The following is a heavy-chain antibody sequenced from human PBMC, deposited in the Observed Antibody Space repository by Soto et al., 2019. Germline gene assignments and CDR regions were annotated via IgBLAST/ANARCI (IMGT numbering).Heavy chain of an antibody. D-gene: IGHD3-10*01. CDR2: VSAGGDMT. J-gene: IGHJ6*02. V-gene: IGHV3-23*01. CDR3: ARGDRGGSGSPASYSYSGLDV. Sequence: DVQVLESGGDLVQPGGSLRLSCAASGFTFSSYAMSWVRQAPGKGLEWVSSVSAGGDMTYYSDSVKGRFTISRDNSNNALFLQMNSLRIEDTALYYCARGDRGGSGSPASYSYSGLDVWGQGTTVTVS. CDR1: GFTFSSYA.